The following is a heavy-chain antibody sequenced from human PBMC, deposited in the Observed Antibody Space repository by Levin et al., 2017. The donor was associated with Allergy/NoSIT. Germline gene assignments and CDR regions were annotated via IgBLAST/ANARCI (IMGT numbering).Heavy chain of an antibody. D-gene: IGHD4-11*01. CDR1: GFRISNFW. J-gene: IGHJ4*02. V-gene: IGHV3-74*01. CDR3: VKDFVGPTDY. CDR2: MNEDGRTT. Sequence: GGSLRLSCAGSGFRISNFWMHWVRQAPGEGPLWVSRMNEDGRTTNHADSVKGRFTISKDNAKNTLYLQMNSLRAEDTAVYYCVKDFVGPTDYWGPGSVVTVSS.